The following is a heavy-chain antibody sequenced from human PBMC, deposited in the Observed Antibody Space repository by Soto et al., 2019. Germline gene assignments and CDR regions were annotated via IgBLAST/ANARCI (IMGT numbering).Heavy chain of an antibody. CDR2: IYHSGST. D-gene: IGHD2-15*01. J-gene: IGHJ5*02. V-gene: IGHV4-30-2*01. Sequence: SETLSLTCAVSGGSISSGGYSWSWIRQPPGKGLEWIGYIYHSGSTHYNPSLKSRVTVSVDRSKNQFSLKLSSVTAADTAVYYFSRAYHVSVGGLSWFDPWGQGTLVTVSS. CDR1: GGSISSGGYS. CDR3: SRAYHVSVGGLSWFDP.